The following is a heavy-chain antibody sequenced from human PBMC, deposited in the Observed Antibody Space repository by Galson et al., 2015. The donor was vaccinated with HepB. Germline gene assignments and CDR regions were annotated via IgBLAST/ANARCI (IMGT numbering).Heavy chain of an antibody. CDR2: IYPADSDT. J-gene: IGHJ4*02. CDR3: ARQGASWSDFDY. CDR1: GHTFRNYW. V-gene: IGHV5-51*01. Sequence: QSGAEVKKPGESLTISCQGSGHTFRNYWIGWVRQMPGKGLEWVGIIYPADSDTTYSPSFQGQVTISVDKSISTAYLQWSSLKASDTGIYYCARQGASWSDFDYWGQGTLVTVSS. D-gene: IGHD6-13*01.